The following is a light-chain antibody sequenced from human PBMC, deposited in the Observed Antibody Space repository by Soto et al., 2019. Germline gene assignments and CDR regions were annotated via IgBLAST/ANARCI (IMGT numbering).Light chain of an antibody. CDR1: SSNIGAGYD. J-gene: IGLJ1*01. CDR3: QSYDCSLSGLV. Sequence: QSVLTQPPSVSGAPGQRVTISCTGSSSNIGAGYDVHWYQQLPGTAPKLLIYGNSNRPSGVPDRFSGYKSGTSASLAITGLQAEDEADYYCQSYDCSLSGLVFGTGTKLTVL. CDR2: GNS. V-gene: IGLV1-40*01.